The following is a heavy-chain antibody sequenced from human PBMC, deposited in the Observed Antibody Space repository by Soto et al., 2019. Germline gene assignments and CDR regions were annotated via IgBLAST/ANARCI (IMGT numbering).Heavy chain of an antibody. CDR2: ISVFNGDT. CDR3: ATKDDHKDDQPYYYGMDV. Sequence: ASVKVSCTALGYTSSSYGINWVRQAPGQGLEWMGWISVFNGDTKYAQQFQGRVAITKDPGTSTAHMELRSLRSDDAAVYFCATKDDHKDDQPYYYGMDVWGQGTTVTVSS. CDR1: GYTSSSYG. V-gene: IGHV1-18*01. D-gene: IGHD3-16*01. J-gene: IGHJ6*02.